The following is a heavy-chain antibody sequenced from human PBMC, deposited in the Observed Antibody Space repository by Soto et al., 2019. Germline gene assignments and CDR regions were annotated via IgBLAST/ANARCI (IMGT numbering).Heavy chain of an antibody. J-gene: IGHJ4*02. CDR3: ARDHYLGEGLPYYFDD. D-gene: IGHD1-26*01. CDR2: IWYDGSNK. V-gene: IGHV3-33*01. CDR1: GFTFSSYG. Sequence: PGGSLRLSCAASGFTFSSYGMHWVRQAPGKGLEWVAVIWYDGSNKYYADSVKGRFTISRDNSKNTLYLQMNSLRAEDTAVYYCARDHYLGEGLPYYFDDWGQGTLVTVYS.